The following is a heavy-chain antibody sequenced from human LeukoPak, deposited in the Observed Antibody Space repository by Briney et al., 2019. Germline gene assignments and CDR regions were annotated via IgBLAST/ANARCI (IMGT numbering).Heavy chain of an antibody. CDR2: IYPGDSDT. CDR3: ARTGGPEYYYDSSGYFLQNWFDP. J-gene: IGHJ5*02. Sequence: GESLKISCKGFGYSFTTYWIAWVRQMPGKGLEWMGIIYPGDSDTRYNPSFQGQVTISADKSISTAYLQWSSLKASDTAMYYCARTGGPEYYYDSSGYFLQNWFDPWGQGTLVTVSS. D-gene: IGHD3-22*01. V-gene: IGHV5-51*01. CDR1: GYSFTTYW.